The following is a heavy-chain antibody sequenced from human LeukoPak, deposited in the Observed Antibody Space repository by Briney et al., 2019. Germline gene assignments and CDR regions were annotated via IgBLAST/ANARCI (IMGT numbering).Heavy chain of an antibody. J-gene: IGHJ4*02. Sequence: ASVKVSCKASGYTFTGYYMLWVRQAPGQGLEWMGWINPNSGGTNYAQKFQGRVTMTRDTSISTAYMEQSRLRSDDTAVYYCATTFSHMRGCSSTSCYGGDYWGQGTLVTVSS. CDR1: GYTFTGYY. CDR2: INPNSGGT. CDR3: ATTFSHMRGCSSTSCYGGDY. V-gene: IGHV1-2*02. D-gene: IGHD2-2*01.